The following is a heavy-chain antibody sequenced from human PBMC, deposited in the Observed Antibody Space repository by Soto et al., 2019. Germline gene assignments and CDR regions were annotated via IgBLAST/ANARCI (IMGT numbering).Heavy chain of an antibody. CDR2: IYKSATT. V-gene: IGHV4-30-4*01. J-gene: IGHJ5*01. CDR1: GDSISNLDYF. CDR3: ARGRYCLTGGCFPNRFDS. Sequence: PSETLSLTCSVSGDSISNLDYFWAWIRQPPGQALEYIGYIYKSATTYYNPSFESRVAISVDTSKRQFSLNVTSVTAADTAVYFCARGRYCLTGGCFPNRFDSWGQGALVTVSS. D-gene: IGHD7-27*01.